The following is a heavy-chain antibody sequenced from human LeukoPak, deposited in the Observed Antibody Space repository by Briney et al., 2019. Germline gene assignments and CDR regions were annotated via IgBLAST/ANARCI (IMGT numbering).Heavy chain of an antibody. CDR3: ARGSSSLGRFDP. Sequence: SETLSLTCTVSGGSMSSRPYYWGWIRQPPGKGPEWIGSIYYTGSTYCNPSLKSRVTMSVDTSRNQFSLKVTSVTAADTAVYYCARGSSSLGRFDPWGQGTLVTVSS. J-gene: IGHJ5*02. CDR1: GGSMSSRPYY. D-gene: IGHD6-13*01. CDR2: IYYTGST. V-gene: IGHV4-39*01.